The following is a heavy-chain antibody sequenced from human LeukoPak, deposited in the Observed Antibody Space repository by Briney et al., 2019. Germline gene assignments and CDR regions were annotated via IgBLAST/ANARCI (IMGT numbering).Heavy chain of an antibody. CDR3: ARGVVPAAANAFDI. D-gene: IGHD2-2*01. V-gene: IGHV4-31*03. CDR1: GGSISSGGYY. J-gene: IGHJ3*02. CDR2: IYYSGST. Sequence: SQTLSLTCTVSGGSISSGGYYWSWIRQHPGKGLEWIGYIYYSGSTYYNPSLKSRVTISVDTSKNQFSLKLSSVTAAGTAVYYCARGVVPAAANAFDIWGQGTMVTVSS.